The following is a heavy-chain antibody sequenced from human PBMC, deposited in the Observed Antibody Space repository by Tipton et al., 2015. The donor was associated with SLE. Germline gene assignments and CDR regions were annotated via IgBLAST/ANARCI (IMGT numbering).Heavy chain of an antibody. CDR2: INGDGSST. CDR1: GFTFSRYW. CDR3: ARASLDCSGGSCSYYFDY. Sequence: SLRLSCAASGFTFSRYWMHWVRQAPGKGLVWVSHINGDGSSTSYADSVKGRFTISRDNAKNSLYLQMNSLRAQDTAVYYCARASLDCSGGSCSYYFDYWGQGTLVTVSS. V-gene: IGHV3-74*01. J-gene: IGHJ4*02. D-gene: IGHD2-15*01.